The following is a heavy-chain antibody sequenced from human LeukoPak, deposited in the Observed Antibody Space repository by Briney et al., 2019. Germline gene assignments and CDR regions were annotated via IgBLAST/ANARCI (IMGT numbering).Heavy chain of an antibody. D-gene: IGHD1-1*01. V-gene: IGHV3-21*01. Sequence: MSGGSLRLSCAASGFTFSSYMMNWVRQAPGKGLEWVSSINSGSTYTYYTESVKGRFTVSRDNAKNSLFLQMNSLRAEDTAIYYCARSLTTLTYEGYWGQGTLVTVS. CDR1: GFTFSSYM. CDR3: ARSLTTLTYEGY. CDR2: INSGSTYT. J-gene: IGHJ4*02.